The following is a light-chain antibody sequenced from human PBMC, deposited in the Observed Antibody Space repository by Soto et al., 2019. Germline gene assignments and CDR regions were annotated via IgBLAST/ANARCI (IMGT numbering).Light chain of an antibody. J-gene: IGKJ3*01. V-gene: IGKV3-20*01. CDR2: NAS. Sequence: IVLMQYPGTLSLSPGQRATLSCRASETLSSGSLAWYQQKPGQAPRLLISNASRRATGTPDRFSGSGSGTDFTLTISRLEPEDFAVYFCQQYGRSPVTFGPGTKVDIK. CDR3: QQYGRSPVT. CDR1: ETLSSGS.